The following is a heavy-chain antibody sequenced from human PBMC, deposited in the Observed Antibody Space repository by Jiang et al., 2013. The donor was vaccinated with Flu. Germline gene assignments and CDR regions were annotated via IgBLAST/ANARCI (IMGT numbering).Heavy chain of an antibody. V-gene: IGHV4-39*01. CDR1: GDSFTNTNYY. D-gene: IGHD1-26*01. CDR3: ARHRGGRYRGNYYFFDY. J-gene: IGHJ4*02. CDR2: VYYGST. Sequence: GSGLVKPSETLSLTCTVSGDSFTNTNYYWGWIRLPPGKGLEWIGSVYYGSTYYNPSLSSRVTISADTSKKQFSXNLSSVTAADTAVYYCARHRGGRYRGNYYFFDYWGQGTLVTVSS.